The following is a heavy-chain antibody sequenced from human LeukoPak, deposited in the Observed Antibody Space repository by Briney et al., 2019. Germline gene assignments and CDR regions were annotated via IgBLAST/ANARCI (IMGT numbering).Heavy chain of an antibody. J-gene: IGHJ4*02. CDR3: ARKGLRSGYVPLDY. Sequence: PSGTLSLTCAVSGDSISSNSWWSWVRLPPGKGLEWIGEIYHSGSTNYNPSLKSRVTISVDKSKNLFSLKLRSVTAADTAVYYCARKGLRSGYVPLDYWGQGTLVTVSS. D-gene: IGHD3-3*01. CDR2: IYHSGST. CDR1: GDSISSNSW. V-gene: IGHV4-4*02.